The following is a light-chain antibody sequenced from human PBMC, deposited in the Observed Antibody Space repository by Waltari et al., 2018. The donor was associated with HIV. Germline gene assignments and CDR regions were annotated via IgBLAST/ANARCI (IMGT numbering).Light chain of an antibody. CDR2: GAS. J-gene: IGKJ2*01. Sequence: ELVLTQSPGTLSLSPGERANISCRARQSVSSSYLAWYQQKPGQAPRLLIYGASSRATCIPDRFSGSGSGTDFTLTISRLEPEDFAVYYCQQYGSSPQTFGQGTKLEIK. CDR1: QSVSSSY. CDR3: QQYGSSPQT. V-gene: IGKV3-20*01.